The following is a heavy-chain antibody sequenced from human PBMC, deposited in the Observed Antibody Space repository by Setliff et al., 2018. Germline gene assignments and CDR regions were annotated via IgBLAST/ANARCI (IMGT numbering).Heavy chain of an antibody. CDR1: GGSINNYY. CDR2: VYYTGTT. Sequence: SETLSLTCTVSGGSINNYYWSWIRQAPGKGLEWVGYVYYTGTTNYSPSLKGRVIISVDASKNRLSLQLNSVTPADTAVYYCARDRPAYNYGLDVWGQGTTVTVSS. V-gene: IGHV4-59*01. CDR3: ARDRPAYNYGLDV. J-gene: IGHJ6*02.